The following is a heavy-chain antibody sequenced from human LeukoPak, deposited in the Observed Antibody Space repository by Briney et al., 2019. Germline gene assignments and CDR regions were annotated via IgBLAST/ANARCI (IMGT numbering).Heavy chain of an antibody. J-gene: IGHJ3*02. D-gene: IGHD3-10*01. Sequence: PGGSLRLSCAASGFTFSSYGMHWVRQAPGKGLEWVAVISYDGRNKYYADSVEGRFTISRDNSKNTLYLQMTSLRAEDTAVYYCAKDLQNFYYYGSVDAFDIWGQGTMVTVSS. CDR3: AKDLQNFYYYGSVDAFDI. CDR2: ISYDGRNK. CDR1: GFTFSSYG. V-gene: IGHV3-30*18.